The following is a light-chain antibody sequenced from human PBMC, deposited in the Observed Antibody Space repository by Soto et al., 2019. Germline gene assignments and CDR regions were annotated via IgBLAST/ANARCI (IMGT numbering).Light chain of an antibody. CDR1: QSVLYTSNNKNY. Sequence: DIVMTQSPDSLAVSLGERVTINCKSSQSVLYTSNNKNYLAWYQQKPGQPPKLLIYWASTRESGVPDRFSGGGSGTDFTLTISSLQAEDVAVYYCQQYYTNPLTFGGGTKVEIK. J-gene: IGKJ4*01. CDR2: WAS. CDR3: QQYYTNPLT. V-gene: IGKV4-1*01.